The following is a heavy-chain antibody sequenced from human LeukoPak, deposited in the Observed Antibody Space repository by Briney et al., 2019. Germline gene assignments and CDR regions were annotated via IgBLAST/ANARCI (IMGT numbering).Heavy chain of an antibody. CDR1: GFTFSSYS. Sequence: GGSLRLSCAASGFTFSSYSMNWVRQAPGKGLVWVSRINSDGSSTSYADSVKGRFTISRDNAKNTLYLQMNSLRAEDTAVYYCARGYYYDSSGYGLGWGQGTMVTVSS. CDR3: ARGYYYDSSGYGLG. D-gene: IGHD3-22*01. J-gene: IGHJ3*01. V-gene: IGHV3-74*01. CDR2: INSDGSST.